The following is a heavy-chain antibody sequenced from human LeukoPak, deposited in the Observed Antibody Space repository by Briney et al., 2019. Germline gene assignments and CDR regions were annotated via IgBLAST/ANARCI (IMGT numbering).Heavy chain of an antibody. CDR2: ITPGNSDT. Sequence: GASLQISSVSGGSIINTYWICLRRQVPGKGLEWMVIITPGNSDTRYSPSLQGQVTISADKSISTAYLQWSSLKASDSAIYYCVTRICGAFYWGRGTVVTVSS. J-gene: IGHJ4*02. CDR3: VTRICGAFY. V-gene: IGHV5-51*01. D-gene: IGHD3-3*01. CDR1: GSIINTYW.